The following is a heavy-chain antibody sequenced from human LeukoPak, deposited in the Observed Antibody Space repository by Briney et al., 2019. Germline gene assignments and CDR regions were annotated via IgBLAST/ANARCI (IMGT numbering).Heavy chain of an antibody. V-gene: IGHV4-34*01. CDR1: GGSFSGYY. D-gene: IGHD3-22*01. Sequence: PSETLSLTCAVYGGSFSGYYWSWVRQPPGKGLEWVGEINHSGSTNYNPSLKSRVTISVDTSNNQFSLKLSSVTAADTAVYYCAREAPYDSSGYYYFDYWGQGTLVTVSS. J-gene: IGHJ4*02. CDR3: AREAPYDSSGYYYFDY. CDR2: INHSGST.